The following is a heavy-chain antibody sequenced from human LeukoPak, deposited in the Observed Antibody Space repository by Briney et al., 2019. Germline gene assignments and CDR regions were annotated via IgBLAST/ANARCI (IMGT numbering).Heavy chain of an antibody. Sequence: GGSLRLSCAASGFTFSYYTMNWVRQAPGKGLEWVSYISSSSSIIYYADSVKGRFTISRDNGKNSLYLQMNSLRAEDTAVYYCARGRYDILAGYQPPYFDYWGQGTLVTVSS. CDR2: ISSSSSII. D-gene: IGHD3-9*01. V-gene: IGHV3-48*01. CDR1: GFTFSYYT. CDR3: ARGRYDILAGYQPPYFDY. J-gene: IGHJ4*02.